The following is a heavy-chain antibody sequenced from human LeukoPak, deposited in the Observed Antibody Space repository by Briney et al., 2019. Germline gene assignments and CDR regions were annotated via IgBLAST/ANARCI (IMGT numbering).Heavy chain of an antibody. CDR1: GFTVSSSY. D-gene: IGHD3-10*01. Sequence: PGGSLRLSCAASGFTVSSSYMSWVRQAPGEGLEWVSIIYSGGTTYYADALKDRFTISRDNSTNTVYLQMNSLRVEDTAVYYCASVRTSGSYYNWVYFNYWGQGSLVTVSS. CDR3: ASVRTSGSYYNWVYFNY. J-gene: IGHJ4*02. CDR2: IYSGGTT. V-gene: IGHV3-66*01.